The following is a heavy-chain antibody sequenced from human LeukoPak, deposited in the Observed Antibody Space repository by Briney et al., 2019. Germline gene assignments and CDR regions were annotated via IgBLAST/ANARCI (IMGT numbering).Heavy chain of an antibody. V-gene: IGHV3-23*01. D-gene: IGHD5-12*01. CDR3: AKGLAGYSWSGMDV. CDR1: RFTFSSYA. CDR2: LSGSGGNT. J-gene: IGHJ6*02. Sequence: GGSLRLSCAASRFTFSSYAMNWVRQAPGKGLEWVSVLSGSGGNTYYADSVKGRFTISRENSKSTLYLQMNSLRAEDTAVYYCAKGLAGYSWSGMDVWGQGTTVTVSS.